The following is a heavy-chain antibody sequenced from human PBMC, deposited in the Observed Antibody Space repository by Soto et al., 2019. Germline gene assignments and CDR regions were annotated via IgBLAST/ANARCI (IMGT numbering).Heavy chain of an antibody. CDR3: ARSWYSSSWYNWFDP. Sequence: SETLSLTCAVYGGSFSGYYWSWIRQPPGKGLEWIGEINHSGSTNYNPSLKSRVTISVDTSKNKISLKLSSVTAADTAVYYCARSWYSSSWYNWFDPWGQGTLVTVSS. D-gene: IGHD6-13*01. CDR2: INHSGST. J-gene: IGHJ5*02. CDR1: GGSFSGYY. V-gene: IGHV4-34*01.